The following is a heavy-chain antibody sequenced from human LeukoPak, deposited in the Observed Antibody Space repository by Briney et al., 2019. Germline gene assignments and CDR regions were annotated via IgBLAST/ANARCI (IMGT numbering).Heavy chain of an antibody. CDR2: INYSGST. Sequence: SETLSLTCSVSGASINSHYWTWIRQPPGKGLEWIGYINYSGSTKYSPSLKNRVTISLDTSKNRFSLNLTSVTAADTAVYFCARAHYGDYALYYLDYWGQGTLVTVSS. CDR3: ARAHYGDYALYYLDY. J-gene: IGHJ4*02. CDR1: GASINSHY. D-gene: IGHD4-17*01. V-gene: IGHV4-59*11.